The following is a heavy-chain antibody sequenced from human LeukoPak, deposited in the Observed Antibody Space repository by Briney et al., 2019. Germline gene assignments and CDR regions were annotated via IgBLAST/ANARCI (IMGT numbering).Heavy chain of an antibody. Sequence: GGSLRLSCADSGFTLSTHWMSWVRQAPGKGLEWVATIKPDGSQKNYEDSVKGRFTISRDNAHNSLYLQMNSLRAEDTAVYYCARGLVGYCSGGAWDGTCFDYWGQGTLVTVSS. J-gene: IGHJ4*02. D-gene: IGHD2-15*01. CDR3: ARGLVGYCSGGAWDGTCFDY. CDR2: IKPDGSQK. CDR1: GFTLSTHW. V-gene: IGHV3-7*01.